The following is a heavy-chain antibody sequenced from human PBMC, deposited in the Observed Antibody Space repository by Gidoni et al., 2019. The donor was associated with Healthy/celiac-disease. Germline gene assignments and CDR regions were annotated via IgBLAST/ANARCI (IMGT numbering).Heavy chain of an antibody. J-gene: IGHJ4*02. Sequence: QVQLVESGGGVVQPGRSLRLSCAASGFTFSSYAMHWVRQAPGKGLGWVAVISYDGSNKYYADSVKGRFTISRDNSKNTLYLQMNSLRAEDTAVYYCASSYYDILTGYSGTFDYWGQGTLVTVSS. V-gene: IGHV3-30*04. D-gene: IGHD3-9*01. CDR2: ISYDGSNK. CDR1: GFTFSSYA. CDR3: ASSYYDILTGYSGTFDY.